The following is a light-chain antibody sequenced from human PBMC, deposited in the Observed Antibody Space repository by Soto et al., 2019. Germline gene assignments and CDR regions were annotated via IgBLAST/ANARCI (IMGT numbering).Light chain of an antibody. Sequence: AIRMTQSPSSFSASTGDRVTITCRASQGISSYLAWYQQKPGKAPKLLIYAASTLQSGVPSRFSGSGSGTDFTLTISCLQSEDFATYYCQHYNAFPWPFGQGTKVEIK. CDR3: QHYNAFPWP. CDR2: AAS. CDR1: QGISSY. V-gene: IGKV1-8*01. J-gene: IGKJ1*01.